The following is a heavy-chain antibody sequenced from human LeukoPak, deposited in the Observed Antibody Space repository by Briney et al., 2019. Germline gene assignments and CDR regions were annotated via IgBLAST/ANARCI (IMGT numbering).Heavy chain of an antibody. D-gene: IGHD3-16*01. CDR3: ARSLGETTFDW. J-gene: IGHJ4*02. V-gene: IGHV3-33*01. Sequence: GGSLRLSCVASGFTFRNYGMHWIRQAPGKGLEWVSVIYYDGSKRYYADFVKGRFAISRDNSRNVVYLQMDSLRAEDTAFYYCARSLGETTFDWWGQGTLITVPS. CDR1: GFTFRNYG. CDR2: IYYDGSKR.